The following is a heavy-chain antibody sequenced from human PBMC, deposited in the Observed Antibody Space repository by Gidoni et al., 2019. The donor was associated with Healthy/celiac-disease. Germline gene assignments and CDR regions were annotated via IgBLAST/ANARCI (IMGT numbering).Heavy chain of an antibody. V-gene: IGHV5-51*01. Sequence: EVQLVQSGAEVKKPGESLKISCTGSGYSFTSYWIGWVRQMPGKGLEWMGIIYPGDSDTRYSPSFQGQVTISADKSISTAYLQWSSLKASDTAMYYCARRPKGVLWFGENYHFDYWGQGTLVTVSS. CDR3: ARRPKGVLWFGENYHFDY. CDR1: GYSFTSYW. CDR2: IYPGDSDT. J-gene: IGHJ4*02. D-gene: IGHD3-10*01.